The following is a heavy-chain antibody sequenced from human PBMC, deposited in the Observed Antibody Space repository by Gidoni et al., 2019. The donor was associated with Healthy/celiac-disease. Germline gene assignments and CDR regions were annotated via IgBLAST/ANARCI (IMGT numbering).Heavy chain of an antibody. CDR3: ARVWYDSSGYSNFDY. CDR1: GFTFSDYY. CDR2: ISSSSSYT. D-gene: IGHD3-22*01. Sequence: QVQLVESGGGLVKPGGSLRLSCAASGFTFSDYYMSWIRQAPGKGLEWVSYISSSSSYTNYADSGKGRFTISRDNAKNSLYLQMNSLRAEDTAVYYCARVWYDSSGYSNFDYWGQGTLVTVSS. V-gene: IGHV3-11*06. J-gene: IGHJ4*02.